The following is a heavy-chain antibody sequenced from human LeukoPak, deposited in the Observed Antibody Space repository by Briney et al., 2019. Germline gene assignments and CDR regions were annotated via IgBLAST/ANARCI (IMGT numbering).Heavy chain of an antibody. V-gene: IGHV3-23*01. CDR1: GFTFSNYG. CDR2: ISGSGGST. J-gene: IGHJ4*02. Sequence: PGGSLRLSCAASGFTFSNYGMHWVRQAPGKGLEWVSAISGSGGSTYYADSVKGRFTISRDNSKNSLYLQMNSLRAEDTAVYYCARENSYGYWCDYWGQGTLVTVSS. D-gene: IGHD5-18*01. CDR3: ARENSYGYWCDY.